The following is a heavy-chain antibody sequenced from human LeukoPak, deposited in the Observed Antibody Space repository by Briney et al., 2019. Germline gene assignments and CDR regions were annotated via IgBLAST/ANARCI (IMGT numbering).Heavy chain of an antibody. D-gene: IGHD1-26*01. V-gene: IGHV3-74*01. CDR1: GFTFSNYW. CDR2: INGDGSDI. J-gene: IGHJ4*02. Sequence: GGSLRLSCAVSGFTFSNYWMHWVRQAPGKGLVWVSRINGDGSDITYADPVKGRFTMSRDNPKNTLYLQMTRLRAEDTAVYYCVRTSGGGYFDYWGQGAVVTVSS. CDR3: VRTSGGGYFDY.